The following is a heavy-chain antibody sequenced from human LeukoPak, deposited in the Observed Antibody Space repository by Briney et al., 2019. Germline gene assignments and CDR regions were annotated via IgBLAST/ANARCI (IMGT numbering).Heavy chain of an antibody. D-gene: IGHD5-12*01. J-gene: IGHJ4*02. V-gene: IGHV3-30*03. CDR2: ISYDGRSE. Sequence: GRSLRLACAASGFTFSSYGMVWVRQAPGKGLEWVSAISYDGRSELYAESVKGRFTISRDNSKRTLYLQMNSLRAEDTAVYYCARVYSGSSVSYWGQGTLVTVSS. CDR3: ARVYSGSSVSY. CDR1: GFTFSSYG.